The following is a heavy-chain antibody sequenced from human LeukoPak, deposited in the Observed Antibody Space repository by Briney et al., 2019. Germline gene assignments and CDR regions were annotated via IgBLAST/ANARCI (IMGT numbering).Heavy chain of an antibody. J-gene: IGHJ4*02. V-gene: IGHV3-23*01. D-gene: IGHD2-8*01. Sequence: GGSLRLSCATSGFPFSDFSMIWVRQAPGRGLEWISTTNSGGTSTYDAESVKGRFTISRDNSKNTLYLQMSSLRVEDTAVYYCAKQSYARSLGEGGPGTLVSVSS. CDR3: AKQSYARSLGE. CDR2: TNSGGTST. CDR1: GFPFSDFS.